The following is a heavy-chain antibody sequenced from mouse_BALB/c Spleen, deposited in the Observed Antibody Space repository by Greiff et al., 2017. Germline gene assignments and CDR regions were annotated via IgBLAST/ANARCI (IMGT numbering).Heavy chain of an antibody. CDR1: GYTFTSYW. V-gene: IGHV1S81*02. CDR2: INPSNGRT. D-gene: IGHD1-1*01. J-gene: IGHJ1*01. CDR3: ARPLLRYFDV. Sequence: VQLQQPGAELVKPGASVKLSCKASGYTFTSYWMHWVKQRPGQGLEWIGEINPSNGRTNYNEKFKCKATLTVDKSSSTAYMQLSSLTSEDSAVYYCARPLLRYFDVWGAGTTVTVSS.